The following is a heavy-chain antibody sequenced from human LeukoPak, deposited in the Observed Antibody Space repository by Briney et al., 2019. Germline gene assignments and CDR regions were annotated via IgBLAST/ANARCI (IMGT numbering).Heavy chain of an antibody. D-gene: IGHD6-13*01. CDR1: GYTFTGHY. Sequence: GASVKVSCKASGYTFTGHYMQWVRQAPGQGLEWMGWISPNSGDTLHAQKLQGRVTMARDTSINTAYMELSNLRSDDTAVYYCARARQGAGTYAFDIWGQGTMVTVSS. J-gene: IGHJ3*02. CDR2: ISPNSGDT. CDR3: ARARQGAGTYAFDI. V-gene: IGHV1-2*02.